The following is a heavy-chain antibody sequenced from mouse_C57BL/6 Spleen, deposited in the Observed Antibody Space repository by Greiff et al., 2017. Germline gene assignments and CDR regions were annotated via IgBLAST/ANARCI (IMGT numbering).Heavy chain of an antibody. Sequence: EVQLQESGPGLVKPSQSLSLTCSVTGYSITSGYYWNWIRQFPGNKLEWMGYISYDGSNNYNPSLKNRISITRDTSKNQFFLKLNSVTTEDTATYYCARARYDGSSYEFAYWGQGTLVTVSA. J-gene: IGHJ3*01. CDR2: ISYDGSN. CDR1: GYSITSGYY. CDR3: ARARYDGSSYEFAY. D-gene: IGHD1-1*01. V-gene: IGHV3-6*01.